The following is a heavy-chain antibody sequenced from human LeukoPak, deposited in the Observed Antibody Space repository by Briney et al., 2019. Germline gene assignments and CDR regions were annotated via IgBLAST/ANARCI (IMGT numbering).Heavy chain of an antibody. CDR2: IYYSGGT. D-gene: IGHD3-3*01. CDR3: ARDRVASDAFDI. J-gene: IGHJ3*02. V-gene: IGHV4-30-4*01. Sequence: SETLSLTCTVSGGSISSGDYYWSWIRQPPGKGLEWIGYIYYSGGTYYNPSLKSRVTISVYTSKNQFSLKLSSVTAADTAVYYCARDRVASDAFDIWGQETMVTVSS. CDR1: GGSISSGDYY.